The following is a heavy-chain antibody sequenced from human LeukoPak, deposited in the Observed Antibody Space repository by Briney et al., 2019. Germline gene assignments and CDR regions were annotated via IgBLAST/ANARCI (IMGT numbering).Heavy chain of an antibody. CDR1: GGSLSSYY. CDR3: ARGRFVDAFDI. Sequence: SETLSLTCTVSGGSLSSYYWSWIRQPPGKGLEWIGYIYYSGSTKYKPSLKSRVTISVDTSKNQFSLKLSSVTAADTAVYYCARGRFVDAFDIWGQGTMVTVSS. V-gene: IGHV4-59*01. D-gene: IGHD3-3*01. J-gene: IGHJ3*02. CDR2: IYYSGST.